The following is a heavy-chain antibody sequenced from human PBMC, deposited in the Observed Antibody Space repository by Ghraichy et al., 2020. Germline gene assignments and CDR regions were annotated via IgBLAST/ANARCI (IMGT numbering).Heavy chain of an antibody. Sequence: GSLRLSCAASGFTFTNFWMNWVRQAPGKGLEWVANIKEDGSEKYYLDSVKGRFTISRDNTKNSLYLQMNSLRAEDTALYYCARSNDFDVWGQGTMVTVSS. CDR3: ARSNDFDV. J-gene: IGHJ3*01. D-gene: IGHD1-1*01. V-gene: IGHV3-7*03. CDR1: GFTFTNFW. CDR2: IKEDGSEK.